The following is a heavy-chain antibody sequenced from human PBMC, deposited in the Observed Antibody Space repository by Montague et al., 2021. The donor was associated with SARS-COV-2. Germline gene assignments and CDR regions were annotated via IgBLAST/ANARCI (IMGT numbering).Heavy chain of an antibody. CDR2: IKQDGGEK. CDR1: GFTFSSCW. V-gene: IGHV3-7*01. D-gene: IGHD2-2*02. J-gene: IGHJ4*02. CDR3: ASRYCSGPRCYSGTYYYFDY. Sequence: SLRLSCAASGFTFSSCWMTWVRQAPGKGLELVANIKQDGGEKYYVDSVKGRFTISRDNAKNSLYLQMNSLRAEDTAVYYCASRYCSGPRCYSGTYYYFDYWGQGALVTVSS.